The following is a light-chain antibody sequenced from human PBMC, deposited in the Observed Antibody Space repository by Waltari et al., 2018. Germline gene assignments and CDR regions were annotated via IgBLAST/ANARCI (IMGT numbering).Light chain of an antibody. CDR3: QHYVRLPVA. CDR2: GVS. V-gene: IGKV3-20*01. Sequence: EIVLTQSPDTLSLSPGERATLSCRASQSLNRALAWYQQKPGLPPRLLIYGVSTRATGIPDRFSGSGSGTDFSLTITRLEPEDFAVYYCQHYVRLPVAFGQGTKVDI. J-gene: IGKJ1*01. CDR1: QSLNRA.